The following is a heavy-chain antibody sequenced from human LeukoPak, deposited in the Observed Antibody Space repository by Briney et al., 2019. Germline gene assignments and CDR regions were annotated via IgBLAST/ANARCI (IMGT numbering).Heavy chain of an antibody. D-gene: IGHD3-3*01. Sequence: GGSLRLSCAASGFTFSSYGIHWVRQAPGKGLEWVAVISFDGNNKYYADSVKGRFTISRDNSKNTLYLQMNSLRAEDTAVYYCAKGRLRFFDYWGQGTLVTVSS. V-gene: IGHV3-30*18. CDR3: AKGRLRFFDY. CDR1: GFTFSSYG. CDR2: ISFDGNNK. J-gene: IGHJ4*02.